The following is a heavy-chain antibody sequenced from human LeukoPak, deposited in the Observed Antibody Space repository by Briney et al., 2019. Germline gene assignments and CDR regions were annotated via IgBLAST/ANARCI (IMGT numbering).Heavy chain of an antibody. D-gene: IGHD3-3*01. CDR3: ARDSTYYDFWSGYTIFDY. CDR1: GYTFTSYG. J-gene: IGHJ4*02. Sequence: ASVKVSCKPSGYTFTSYGISWVRQAPGQGLEWMGWISAYNGNTNYAQKLQGRVTMTTDTSTSTAYMELRSLRSDDTAVYYCARDSTYYDFWSGYTIFDYWGQGTLVTVSS. CDR2: ISAYNGNT. V-gene: IGHV1-18*01.